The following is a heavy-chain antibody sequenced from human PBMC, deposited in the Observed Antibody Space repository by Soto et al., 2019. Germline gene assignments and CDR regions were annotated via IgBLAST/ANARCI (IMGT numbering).Heavy chain of an antibody. J-gene: IGHJ4*02. D-gene: IGHD1-1*01. CDR2: ISSSGSFM. CDR1: GFSFSSDS. V-gene: IGHV3-21*01. Sequence: GGSLRLSCAASGFSFSSDSMGWVRQAPGKGLEWVSSISSSGSFMNYADSVKGRFTISRDNAKNSLYLQMSGLKDEDTAVYYCARDPTSGNTLDWSDYWGQGTLVTVSS. CDR3: ARDPTSGNTLDWSDY.